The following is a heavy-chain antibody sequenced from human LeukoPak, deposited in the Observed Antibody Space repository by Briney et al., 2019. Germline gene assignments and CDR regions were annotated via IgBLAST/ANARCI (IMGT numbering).Heavy chain of an antibody. D-gene: IGHD1-26*01. CDR2: INHSGST. J-gene: IGHJ4*02. CDR1: GGSFSGYY. V-gene: IGHV4-34*01. CDR3: ARGRRGSGSYSNFDY. Sequence: PSETLSLTCAVYGGSFSGYYWSWIRQPPGKGLEWIGEINHSGSTNYNPSLKSRVTISVDTSKNQFSLKLSSVTAADTAVYYCARGRRGSGSYSNFDYWGQGTLVTVSS.